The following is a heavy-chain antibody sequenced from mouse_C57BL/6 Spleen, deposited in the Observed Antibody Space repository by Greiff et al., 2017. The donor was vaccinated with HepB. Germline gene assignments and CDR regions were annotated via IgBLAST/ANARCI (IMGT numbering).Heavy chain of an antibody. CDR1: GYTFTSYW. CDR2: IDPSDSYT. Sequence: VQLQQSGAELVKPGASVKLSCKASGYTFTSYWMQWVKQRPGQGLEWIGEIDPSDSYTNYNQKFKGKATLTVDTSSSTAYMQLSSLTSEDSAVYYGASLEGYGSSDYWGQGTTLTVSS. J-gene: IGHJ2*01. D-gene: IGHD1-1*01. CDR3: ASLEGYGSSDY. V-gene: IGHV1-50*01.